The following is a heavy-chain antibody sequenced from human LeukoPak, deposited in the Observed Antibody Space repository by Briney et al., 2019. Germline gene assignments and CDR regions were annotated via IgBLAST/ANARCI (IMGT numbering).Heavy chain of an antibody. J-gene: IGHJ4*02. CDR3: ARDYYGSGSYYEYPDY. CDR1: GFTFSSYA. Sequence: SGGSLRLSCAASGFTFSSYAMSWVRQAPGKGLEWVANIKQDGSEKYYVDSVKGRFTISRDNAKNSLYLQMNSLRAEDTAVYYCARDYYGSGSYYEYPDYWGQGTLVTVSS. D-gene: IGHD3-10*01. V-gene: IGHV3-7*01. CDR2: IKQDGSEK.